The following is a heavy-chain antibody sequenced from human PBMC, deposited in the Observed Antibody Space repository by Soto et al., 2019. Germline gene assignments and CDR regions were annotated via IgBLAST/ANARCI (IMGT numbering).Heavy chain of an antibody. CDR2: IYYSGST. CDR1: GGSISSSSYY. D-gene: IGHD3-3*01. CDR3: ARSNSGYYKWFDP. Sequence: PSETLSLTCTVSGGSISSSSYYWGWIRQPPGKGLEWIGNIYYSGSTYYNPSLKSRVTISVDTSKNQFSLKLSSVTAADTALYYCARSNSGYYKWFDPWGQGTLVTVSS. J-gene: IGHJ5*02. V-gene: IGHV4-39*01.